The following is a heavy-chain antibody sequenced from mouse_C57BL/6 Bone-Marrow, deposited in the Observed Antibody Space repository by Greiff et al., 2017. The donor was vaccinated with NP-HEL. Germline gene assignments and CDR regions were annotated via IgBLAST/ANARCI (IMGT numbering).Heavy chain of an antibody. J-gene: IGHJ2*01. CDR1: GFNIKDDY. CDR3: TFYYDYGGYYVDY. V-gene: IGHV14-4*01. Sequence: VQLQQSGAELVRPGASVKLSCTASGFNIKDDYMHWVKQRPEQGLEWIGWIDPENGDTEYASKFQGKATITADTSSNTAYLQLSSLTSEDTAVYYCTFYYDYGGYYVDYWGQGTTRTGSS. CDR2: IDPENGDT. D-gene: IGHD2-4*01.